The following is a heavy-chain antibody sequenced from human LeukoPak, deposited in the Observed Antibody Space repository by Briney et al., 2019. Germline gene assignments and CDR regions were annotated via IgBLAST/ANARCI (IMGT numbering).Heavy chain of an antibody. Sequence: SVKVSCKASGYTITNNYMHWVRQAPGQGLEWMGGIIPIFGTANYAQKFQGRVTITADKSTSTAYMELSSLRSENTAVYYRARGFLEWLQFDYWGQGTLVTVSS. CDR1: GYTITNNY. CDR2: IIPIFGTA. J-gene: IGHJ4*02. V-gene: IGHV1-69*06. D-gene: IGHD3-3*01. CDR3: ARGFLEWLQFDY.